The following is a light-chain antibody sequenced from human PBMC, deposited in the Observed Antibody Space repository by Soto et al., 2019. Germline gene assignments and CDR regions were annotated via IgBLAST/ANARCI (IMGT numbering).Light chain of an antibody. CDR1: HSISNY. Sequence: DIQMTQSPSSVSASVGDRVTGTCRASHSISNYLNWYQQKPGKAPQXMIYVASTLQSGVPSRFSGSGSGTEFTLTISSLQPEDFATYYCQQRNSYPITFGQGTRLEIK. V-gene: IGKV1-17*01. CDR3: QQRNSYPIT. CDR2: VAS. J-gene: IGKJ5*01.